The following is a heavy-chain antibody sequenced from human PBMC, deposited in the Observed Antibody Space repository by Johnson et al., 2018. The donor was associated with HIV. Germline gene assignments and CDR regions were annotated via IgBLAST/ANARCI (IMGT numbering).Heavy chain of an antibody. J-gene: IGHJ3*02. CDR3: ARDRRDDFWSGYSHGFDI. CDR2: ISYDGTNK. V-gene: IGHV3-30*03. D-gene: IGHD3-3*01. CDR1: GFTFSSYG. Sequence: QVQLVESGGGVVQPGRSLRLSCAASGFTFSSYGMHWVRQAPGKGLEWVAVISYDGTNKYYTDSVKGRFTISRDNSKKTLYLQMNSLRAEDTAVYYCARDRRDDFWSGYSHGFDIWGQGTMVTVSS.